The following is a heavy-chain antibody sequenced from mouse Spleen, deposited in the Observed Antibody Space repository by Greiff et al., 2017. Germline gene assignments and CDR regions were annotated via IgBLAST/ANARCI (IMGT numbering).Heavy chain of an antibody. CDR3: AKFITTALDY. J-gene: IGHJ2*01. V-gene: IGHV1-4*01. D-gene: IGHD1-2*01. CDR1: GYTFTSYT. CDR2: INPSSGYT. Sequence: QVQLQQSGAELARPGASVKMSCKASGYTFTSYTMHWVKQRPGQGLEWIGYINPSSGYTKYNQKFKDKATLTADKSSSTAYMQLSSLTSEDSAVYYCAKFITTALDYWGQGTTLTVSS.